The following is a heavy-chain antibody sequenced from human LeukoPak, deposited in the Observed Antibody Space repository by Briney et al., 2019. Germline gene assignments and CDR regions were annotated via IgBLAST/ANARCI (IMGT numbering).Heavy chain of an antibody. Sequence: SETLSLTCAVYGGSFSGYYWSWIRQPPGKGLEWIGEINHSGSTNYNPSLKSRVTISVDTSKNQFSLKLSSVTAADTAVYYCARVGQLRPTGYLLNDYWGQGTLVTVSS. D-gene: IGHD1-1*01. J-gene: IGHJ4*02. V-gene: IGHV4-34*01. CDR1: GGSFSGYY. CDR2: INHSGST. CDR3: ARVGQLRPTGYLLNDY.